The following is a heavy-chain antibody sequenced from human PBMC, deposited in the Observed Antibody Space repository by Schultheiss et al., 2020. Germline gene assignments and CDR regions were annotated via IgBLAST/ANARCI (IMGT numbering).Heavy chain of an antibody. CDR3: AKDNYYDSRGGFDY. V-gene: IGHV3-9*01. CDR2: ISWNSGSI. D-gene: IGHD3-22*01. Sequence: SLKISCAASGFTFSSYSMNWVRQAPGKGLEWVSGISWNSGSIGYADSVKGRFTISRDNAKNSLYLQMNSLRAEDTALYYCAKDNYYDSRGGFDYWGQGTLVTVSS. J-gene: IGHJ4*02. CDR1: GFTFSSYS.